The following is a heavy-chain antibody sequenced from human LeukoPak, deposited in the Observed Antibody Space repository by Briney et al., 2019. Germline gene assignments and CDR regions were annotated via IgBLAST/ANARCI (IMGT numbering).Heavy chain of an antibody. CDR1: GYTFTSYG. J-gene: IGHJ4*02. D-gene: IGHD7-27*01. CDR3: ARGAWGAAPFDY. Sequence: ASVKVSCKASGYTFTSYGISWVRQAPGQGLEWMGWISAYNGNTNYAQKLQGRVTMTTDTSTSAAYMELSSLRSEDTAVYYCARGAWGAAPFDYWGQGTLVTVSS. CDR2: ISAYNGNT. V-gene: IGHV1-18*01.